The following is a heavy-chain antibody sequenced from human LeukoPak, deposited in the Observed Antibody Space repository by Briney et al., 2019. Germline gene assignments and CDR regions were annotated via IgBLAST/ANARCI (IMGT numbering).Heavy chain of an antibody. D-gene: IGHD2-2*01. CDR3: AKTPAAYFYYGMDV. CDR1: GFTFSNYA. J-gene: IGHJ6*02. CDR2: ISGSGDTT. V-gene: IGHV3-23*01. Sequence: GGSLRLSCAASGFTFSNYAMSWVRQAPGKGLEWVSGISGSGDTTYYADSVKGRFTISRDNSKNTLYLQMNSLRADDTAVYYCAKTPAAYFYYGMDVWGQGTTVTASS.